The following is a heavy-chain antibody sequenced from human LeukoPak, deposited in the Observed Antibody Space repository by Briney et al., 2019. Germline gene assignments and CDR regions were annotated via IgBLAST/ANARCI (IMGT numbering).Heavy chain of an antibody. CDR3: AKDKGNRYFDY. V-gene: IGHV3-30*18. J-gene: IGHJ4*02. CDR2: ISSDGTTT. D-gene: IGHD1-14*01. Sequence: GGSLRLSCVVSGITFNWAGMHWVRQPPGKGLEWVAFISSDGTTTLYGDSVKGRFTISRDDSRDTVYLEMNSLRVEDTALFYCAKDKGNRYFDYWGQGTLVTVSS. CDR1: GITFNWAG.